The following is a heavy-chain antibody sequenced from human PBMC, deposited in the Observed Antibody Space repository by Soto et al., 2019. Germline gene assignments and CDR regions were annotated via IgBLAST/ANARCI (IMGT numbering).Heavy chain of an antibody. Sequence: QVQLVQSGAEVKKPGASVKVSCKASGYTFTSYGIIWVRQAPGQGLEWMGWISAYNGNTNYAQKLQGRVPMTTDTATSTSYRERRSVRSDDTAVYDCGRDMESGKRCAFDIWGQGTMVTVSS. J-gene: IGHJ3*02. V-gene: IGHV1-18*01. CDR3: GRDMESGKRCAFDI. CDR2: ISAYNGNT. D-gene: IGHD1-1*01. CDR1: GYTFTSYG.